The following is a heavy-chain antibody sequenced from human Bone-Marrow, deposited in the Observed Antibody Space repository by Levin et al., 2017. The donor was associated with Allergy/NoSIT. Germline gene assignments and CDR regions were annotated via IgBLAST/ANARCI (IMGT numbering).Heavy chain of an antibody. CDR1: GYTFDTYG. CDR2: ISTLNGNT. V-gene: IGHV1-18*01. J-gene: IGHJ6*02. D-gene: IGHD3-10*01. CDR3: ARDDLLLVPSGLDV. Sequence: ASVKVSCKTSGYTFDTYGITWVRQAPGQGLQWMGWISTLNGNTFYAPNLQDRLIMTTDASTGTAFMELRSLTSADTAVYYCARDDLLLVPSGLDVWGQGTTVTVSS.